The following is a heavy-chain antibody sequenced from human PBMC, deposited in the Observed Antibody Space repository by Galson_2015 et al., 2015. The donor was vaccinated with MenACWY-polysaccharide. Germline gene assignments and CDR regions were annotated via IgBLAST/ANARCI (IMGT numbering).Heavy chain of an antibody. CDR2: INPNSGGT. V-gene: IGHV1-2*02. D-gene: IGHD4-17*01. J-gene: IGHJ4*02. CDR1: GFTFTGYY. CDR3: ERAYVAPVTTDYFDY. Sequence: SVKVSCKASGFTFTGYYMHWVRQALGQGLEWMGWINPNSGGTNYAQKFQGKVTMTRDTYISTAYMELSRLRSDDKAVDYCERAYVAPVTTDYFDYWGQGTLVTVSS.